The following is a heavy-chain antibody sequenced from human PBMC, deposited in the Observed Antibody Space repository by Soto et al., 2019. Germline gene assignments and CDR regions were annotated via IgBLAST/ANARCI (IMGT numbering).Heavy chain of an antibody. CDR2: IHPVDSDT. Sequence: GESLKISCKASGYSFISYWIAWVRQMPGEGLEWMGVIHPVDSDTRYSPSFRGQVTISADKSLTTAYLQWSSLKASDTAMYYCARVLRSGYLAYFYYDMDVWGQGTKVTVSS. D-gene: IGHD5-12*01. J-gene: IGHJ6*02. V-gene: IGHV5-51*01. CDR1: GYSFISYW. CDR3: ARVLRSGYLAYFYYDMDV.